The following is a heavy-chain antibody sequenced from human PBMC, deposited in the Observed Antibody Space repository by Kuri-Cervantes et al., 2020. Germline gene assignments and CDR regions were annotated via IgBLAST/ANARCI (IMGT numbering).Heavy chain of an antibody. CDR3: ARASTNYGSGSYTLGY. CDR2: FDPEDGET. J-gene: IGHJ4*02. V-gene: IGHV1-24*01. Sequence: ASVKVSCKVSGYTLTELSMHWVRQAPGKGLEWMGGFDPEDGETIYAQKFQGRVTITRDTSASTAYMELSSLRSEDTAVYYCARASTNYGSGSYTLGYWGQGTLVTVSS. CDR1: GYTLTELS. D-gene: IGHD3-10*01.